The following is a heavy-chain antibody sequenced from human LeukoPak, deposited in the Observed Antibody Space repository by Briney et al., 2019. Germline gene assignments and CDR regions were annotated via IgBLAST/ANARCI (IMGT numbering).Heavy chain of an antibody. Sequence: SETLSLTCAVYGGSFSGYYWSWIRQPPGKGLEWIGEINHSGSTNYNPSLKSRVTISVDTSKNQFSLKLSSVTAADTAVYYCARGLYEQWLVPPHLDYWGQGTLVTVSS. CDR1: GGSFSGYY. D-gene: IGHD6-19*01. V-gene: IGHV4-34*01. J-gene: IGHJ4*02. CDR3: ARGLYEQWLVPPHLDY. CDR2: INHSGST.